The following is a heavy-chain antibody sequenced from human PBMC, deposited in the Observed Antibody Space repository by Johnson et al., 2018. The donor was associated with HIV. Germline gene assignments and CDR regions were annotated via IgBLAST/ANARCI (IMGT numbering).Heavy chain of an antibody. CDR1: GFTFSSYD. CDR2: ISYDGTDK. Sequence: VQLVESGGGVVQPGRSLRLSCAASGFTFSSYDMHWVRQAPGKGMDWVAFISYDGTDKYYADSVKGRFNISRDNSKNALYLQMNSLRSEDTAVYYCAKPPSVGADAFDIWGQGTMVTVSS. V-gene: IGHV3-30*18. J-gene: IGHJ3*02. CDR3: AKPPSVGADAFDI. D-gene: IGHD3-16*01.